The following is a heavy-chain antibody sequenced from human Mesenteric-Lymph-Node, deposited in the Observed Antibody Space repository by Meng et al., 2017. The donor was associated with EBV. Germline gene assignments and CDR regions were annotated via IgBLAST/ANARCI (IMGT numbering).Heavy chain of an antibody. CDR2: IYYTGST. V-gene: IGHV4-39*01. D-gene: IGHD1-26*01. CDR1: GGSTRSSTYY. CDR3: ASLSIVGASSYADY. Sequence: QLQLQESGPGLVKPSETLSLTCTVSGGSTRSSTYYWGWIRQPPGKGLEWIGSIYYTGSTYYNPSLKSRVTIFVDTSKNQFSLKLSSVTAADTAVYYCASLSIVGASSYADYWGQGILVTASS. J-gene: IGHJ4*02.